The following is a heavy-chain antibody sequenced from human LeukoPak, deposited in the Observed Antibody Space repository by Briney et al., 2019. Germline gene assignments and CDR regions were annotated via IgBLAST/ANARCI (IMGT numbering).Heavy chain of an antibody. CDR3: AGGRYYYGSGSTNWFDP. V-gene: IGHV4-61*02. D-gene: IGHD3-10*01. Sequence: SETLSLTCTVSGGSLSSGSYYWSSVRQPAGKGLEWIGRIYTSGSTNYNPSLKSRVTISVDTSKNQFSLKLSSVTAADTAVYYCAGGRYYYGSGSTNWFDPWGQGTLVTVSS. CDR2: IYTSGST. J-gene: IGHJ5*02. CDR1: GGSLSSGSYY.